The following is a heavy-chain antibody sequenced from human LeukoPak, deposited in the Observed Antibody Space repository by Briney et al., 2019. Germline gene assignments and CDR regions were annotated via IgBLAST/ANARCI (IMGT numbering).Heavy chain of an antibody. J-gene: IGHJ4*02. Sequence: PGGSLRLSCAASGFTFSSYWMSWVRQAPGKGLEWVANIKQDGSEKYYVGSVKGRFTISRDNAKNSLYLQMNSLRAEDTAVYYCAREEGIATYGDFYYWGQGTQVTVSS. CDR1: GFTFSSYW. V-gene: IGHV3-7*01. CDR3: AREEGIATYGDFYY. CDR2: IKQDGSEK. D-gene: IGHD6-13*01.